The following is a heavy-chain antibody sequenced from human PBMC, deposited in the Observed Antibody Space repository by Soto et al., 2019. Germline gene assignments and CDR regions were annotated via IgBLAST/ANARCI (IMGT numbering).Heavy chain of an antibody. Sequence: GGSLRLSCAASGFTFSSYGMHWVRQAPGKGLEWVAVISYDGSNKYYADSVKGRFTISRDNSKNTRYLQMNSLRAEDTAVYYCAREAVAGPVTPHFDYWGQGTLVTVSS. D-gene: IGHD6-19*01. V-gene: IGHV3-30*03. J-gene: IGHJ4*02. CDR3: AREAVAGPVTPHFDY. CDR1: GFTFSSYG. CDR2: ISYDGSNK.